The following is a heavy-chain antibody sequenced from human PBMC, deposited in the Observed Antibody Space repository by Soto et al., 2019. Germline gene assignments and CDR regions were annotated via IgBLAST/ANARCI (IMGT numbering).Heavy chain of an antibody. Sequence: SQTLSLTCAISGDSVSSNSAAWNWIRQSPSRGLEWLGRTYYRSKWYNDYAVSVKSRITINPDTSKNQFSLQLNSVTPEDTAVYYCARDRGYDYVWGSYRSPKTFDYWGQGTLVTVSS. CDR2: TYYRSKWYN. CDR1: GDSVSSNSAA. CDR3: ARDRGYDYVWGSYRSPKTFDY. V-gene: IGHV6-1*01. J-gene: IGHJ4*02. D-gene: IGHD3-16*02.